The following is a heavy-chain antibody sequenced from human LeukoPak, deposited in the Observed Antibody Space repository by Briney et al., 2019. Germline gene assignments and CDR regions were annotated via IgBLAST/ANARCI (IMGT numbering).Heavy chain of an antibody. CDR2: IYTSGST. D-gene: IGHD1-26*01. Sequence: PSETLSLTCTVSGGSISSYYWSWIRQPAGKGLEWIGRIYTSGSTNYNPSLKSRVTISVDTSKNQFSLKLSSVTAADTAVYYCARSLGTATYYYYYMDVWGKGTTVTVSS. J-gene: IGHJ6*03. CDR1: GGSISSYY. CDR3: ARSLGTATYYYYYMDV. V-gene: IGHV4-4*07.